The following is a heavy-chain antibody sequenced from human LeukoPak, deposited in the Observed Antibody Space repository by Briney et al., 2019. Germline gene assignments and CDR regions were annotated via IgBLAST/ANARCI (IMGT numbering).Heavy chain of an antibody. J-gene: IGHJ5*02. CDR2: IDPKSGAT. V-gene: IGHV1-2*02. Sequence: ASVKVSCKASGYTFTDQYIHWARLAPGQGLEWIGWIDPKSGATDYAQMFQGRVTMTRDTSISTAYMDLSRLTTDDTAVYYCARVDVHYRAVDGGPLDPWGQGTLVTVSS. CDR1: GYTFTDQY. D-gene: IGHD6-19*01. CDR3: ARVDVHYRAVDGGPLDP.